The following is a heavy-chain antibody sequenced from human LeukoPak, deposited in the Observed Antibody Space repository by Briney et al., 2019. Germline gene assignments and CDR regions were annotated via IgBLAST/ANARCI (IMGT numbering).Heavy chain of an antibody. Sequence: GASVKASCKASGYTFTNYAMHWVRQAPGQRLEWMGWINAGNGNTKYSQEFQGRVTMTEDTSTDTAYMELSSLRSEDTAVYYCATDVRHSELYPGLFDYWGQGTLVTVSS. D-gene: IGHD3/OR15-3a*01. CDR3: ATDVRHSELYPGLFDY. CDR2: INAGNGNT. CDR1: GYTFTNYA. J-gene: IGHJ4*02. V-gene: IGHV1-3*03.